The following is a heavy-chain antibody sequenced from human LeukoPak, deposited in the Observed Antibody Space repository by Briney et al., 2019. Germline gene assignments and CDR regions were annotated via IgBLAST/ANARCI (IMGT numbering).Heavy chain of an antibody. CDR2: IKSKTDGGTT. D-gene: IGHD3-10*01. CDR3: TTVGSVLAFDI. CDR1: GFTFTSAW. J-gene: IGHJ3*02. V-gene: IGHV3-15*01. Sequence: GGSLRPSCAASGFTFTSAWMTWVRQAPGKGLEWVGRIKSKTDGGTTDYAAPVKGRFTISRDDSKNTLYLQMNSLKTEDTAVYYCTTVGSVLAFDIWGQGTMVTVSS.